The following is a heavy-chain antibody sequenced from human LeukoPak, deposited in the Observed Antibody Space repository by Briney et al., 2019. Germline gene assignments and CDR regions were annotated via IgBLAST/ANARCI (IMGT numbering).Heavy chain of an antibody. CDR1: GGSFSGYY. CDR3: ARVEALWSGSLLSYYYYYMDV. CDR2: INHSGST. J-gene: IGHJ6*03. V-gene: IGHV4-34*01. D-gene: IGHD3-3*01. Sequence: SETLSLTCAVYGGSFSGYYWSWIRQPPGKGLEWIGEINHSGSTNYNPSLKSRVTISVDTSKNQFSLKLSSVTAADTAVYYCARVEALWSGSLLSYYYYYMDVWGKGTTVTVSS.